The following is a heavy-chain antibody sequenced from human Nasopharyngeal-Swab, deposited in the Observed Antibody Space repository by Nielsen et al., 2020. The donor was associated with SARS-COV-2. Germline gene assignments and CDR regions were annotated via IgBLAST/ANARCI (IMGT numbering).Heavy chain of an antibody. CDR1: GGSISSGGYS. J-gene: IGHJ4*02. CDR2: INHSGST. CDR3: AKSSSSWYAYYFDY. Sequence: SETLSLTCAVSGGSISSGGYSWSWIRQPPGKGLEWIGEINHSGSTNYNPSLKSRVTISVDTSKNQFSLKLSSVTAADTAVYYCAKSSSSWYAYYFDYWGQGTLVTVSS. D-gene: IGHD6-13*01. V-gene: IGHV4-30-2*01.